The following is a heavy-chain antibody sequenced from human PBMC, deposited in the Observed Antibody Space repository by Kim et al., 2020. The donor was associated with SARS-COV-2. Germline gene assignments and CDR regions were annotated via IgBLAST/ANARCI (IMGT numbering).Heavy chain of an antibody. V-gene: IGHV1-69*13. D-gene: IGHD4-17*01. CDR3: ARGGSGDYGGLFDY. Sequence: SVKVSCKASGGTFSSYAISWVRQAPGQGLEWMGGIIPIFGTANYAQKFQSRVTITADESTSTAYMELISLRSEDTAVYYCARGGSGDYGGLFDYWGQGTLVTVSS. CDR1: GGTFSSYA. J-gene: IGHJ4*02. CDR2: IIPIFGTA.